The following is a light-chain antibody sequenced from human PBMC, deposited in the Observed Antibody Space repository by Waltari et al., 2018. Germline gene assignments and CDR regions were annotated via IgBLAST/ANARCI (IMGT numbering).Light chain of an antibody. CDR2: DVR. V-gene: IGLV2-14*03. CDR3: STYLRSSAPVV. J-gene: IGLJ2*01. Sequence: QSDLTQPASVSGSPGQSITISCTGSSSDIGTYDWVSWYQQHPGEAPKLMIYDVRQRPSGVSDRFSGSKSGNTASLTVSGLQAEDEADYYCSTYLRSSAPVVFGGGTKLTVL. CDR1: SSDIGTYDW.